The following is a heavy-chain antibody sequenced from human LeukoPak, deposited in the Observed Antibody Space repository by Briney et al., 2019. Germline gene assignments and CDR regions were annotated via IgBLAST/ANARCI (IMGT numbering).Heavy chain of an antibody. J-gene: IGHJ5*02. Sequence: PGGSLRLSCAASGFTFSSYSMNWVRQAPGKGLEWVSSISSSSSYIYYADSVKGRFTISRDNAKNSLYLQMNSLRAEDTAVYYCARDWSGHSYGSPNWFDPWGQGTLVTVSS. CDR3: ARDWSGHSYGSPNWFDP. CDR2: ISSSSSYI. CDR1: GFTFSSYS. V-gene: IGHV3-21*01. D-gene: IGHD5-18*01.